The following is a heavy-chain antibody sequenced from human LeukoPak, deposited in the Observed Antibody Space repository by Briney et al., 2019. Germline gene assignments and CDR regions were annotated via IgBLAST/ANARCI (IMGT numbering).Heavy chain of an antibody. V-gene: IGHV1-8*01. CDR3: ARGLRYYDSSGYYSEADAFDI. J-gene: IGHJ3*02. Sequence: GASVKVSCKASGYTFTSYDINWVRQATGQGLEWMGWMNTKRGNTGYAQKFQGRVTMTRNTSISTAYMELSSLRSEDTAVYYCARGLRYYDSSGYYSEADAFDIWGQGTMVTVSS. CDR2: MNTKRGNT. D-gene: IGHD3-22*01. CDR1: GYTFTSYD.